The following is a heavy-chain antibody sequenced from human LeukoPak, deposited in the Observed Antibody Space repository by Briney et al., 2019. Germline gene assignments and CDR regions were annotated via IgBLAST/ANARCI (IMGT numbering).Heavy chain of an antibody. V-gene: IGHV3-23*01. CDR1: GFTFSSYA. D-gene: IGHD6-13*01. Sequence: AGGSLRLSCAASGFTFSSYAMSWVRQAPGKGLEWVSAISGSGGSTYYADSVKGRFTISRDNSKNTLYLQMNSLRAEDTAVYYCAKGSLSSSWYAFLDCWGQGTLVTVSS. CDR3: AKGSLSSSWYAFLDC. J-gene: IGHJ4*02. CDR2: ISGSGGST.